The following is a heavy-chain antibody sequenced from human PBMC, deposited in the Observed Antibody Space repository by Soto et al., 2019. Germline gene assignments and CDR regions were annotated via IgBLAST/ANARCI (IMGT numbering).Heavy chain of an antibody. V-gene: IGHV3-23*01. D-gene: IGHD2-8*01. J-gene: IGHJ4*01. CDR3: VSWVSAHFDY. CDR2: ISSNGANA. Sequence: GGSLRLSRAASGFTFDSPYSHGMSWVRQSPGKGPEWVSTISSNGANAHYAESVKGRFTISKDASRNTVHLHMNSLRAEDTATYFCVSWVSAHFDYWGHGTPVTVSS. CDR1: GFTFDSPYSHG.